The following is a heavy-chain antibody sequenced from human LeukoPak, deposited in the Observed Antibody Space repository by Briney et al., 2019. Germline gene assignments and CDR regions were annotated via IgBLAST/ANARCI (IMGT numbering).Heavy chain of an antibody. J-gene: IGHJ6*03. CDR3: ARAWLRRKFYYYMDV. CDR1: GYTFNLVG. CDR2: MSGFNGHT. D-gene: IGHD5-12*01. V-gene: IGHV1-18*01. Sequence: ASVTVSCKASGYTFNLVGVKWVRQAPGQGLEWMGWMSGFNGHTKHAQNLQDRVTMTTDTSTSTAYMELRSLRSDDTAVYYCARAWLRRKFYYYMDVWGKGTTVTVSS.